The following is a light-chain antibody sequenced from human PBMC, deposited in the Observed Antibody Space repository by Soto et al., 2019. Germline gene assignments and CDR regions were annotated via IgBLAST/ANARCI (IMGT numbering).Light chain of an antibody. CDR1: LNVNSY. J-gene: IGKJ5*01. CDR2: GAS. V-gene: IGKV3-11*01. Sequence: VLTQSPATLSLSPGERATLSCRASLNVNSYLAWYQQKPGQAPRLLIYGASTRATAIPARFSGSGSATDFTLTISSLEPEDFAVYYCQQRSNWITFGQGTRLEIK. CDR3: QQRSNWIT.